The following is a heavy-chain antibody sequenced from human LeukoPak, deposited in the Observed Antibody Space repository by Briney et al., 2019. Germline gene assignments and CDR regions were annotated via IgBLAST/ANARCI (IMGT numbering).Heavy chain of an antibody. CDR1: GYSFTSYD. V-gene: IGHV1-8*01. D-gene: IGHD1-26*01. J-gene: IGHJ5*02. Sequence: GASVKVSCKASGYSFTSYDIHWVRQAAGHGLEWMGWMNPNSGHTGHAQKFQGRVTMTGDTSMTTACMELSGLTSEDTAMYYCARGPALHSKWVGGRWFDPWGQGTLVTVSS. CDR3: ARGPALHSKWVGGRWFDP. CDR2: MNPNSGHT.